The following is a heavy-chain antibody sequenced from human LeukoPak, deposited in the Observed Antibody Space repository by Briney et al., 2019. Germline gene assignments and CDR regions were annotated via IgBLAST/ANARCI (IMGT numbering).Heavy chain of an antibody. CDR2: IYYSGST. CDR3: ASGHCDSSGYYYPFDY. D-gene: IGHD3-22*01. V-gene: IGHV4-39*01. Sequence: PSETLSLTCIVSGGSIRSSSYYWGGIRQPPGKGLEWIGSIYYSGSTYYNPSLKSRVTISVDTSKNQVSLRLSSVTAADTAVYCCASGHCDSSGYYYPFDYWGQGTLVTVSS. CDR1: GGSIRSSSYY. J-gene: IGHJ4*02.